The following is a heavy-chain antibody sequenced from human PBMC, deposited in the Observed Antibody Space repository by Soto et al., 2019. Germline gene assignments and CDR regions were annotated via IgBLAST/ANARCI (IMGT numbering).Heavy chain of an antibody. V-gene: IGHV3-33*01. J-gene: IGHJ4*02. CDR2: IWYDEGNK. D-gene: IGHD6-13*01. CDR3: ARGHIAGQTEY. CDR1: GFTFSHYG. Sequence: QVQLVESGGGVVQPGRSLTLSCAASGFTFSHYGMHWVRQTPGKGLEWVAVIWYDEGNKYYADSVKGRFTISRDNSKNTVYLQMNSLRAEDTAVYFCARGHIAGQTEYWGQGTLVTVSS.